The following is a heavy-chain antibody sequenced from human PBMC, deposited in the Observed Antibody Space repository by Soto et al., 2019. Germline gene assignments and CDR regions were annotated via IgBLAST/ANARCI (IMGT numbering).Heavy chain of an antibody. V-gene: IGHV3-23*01. CDR3: AKDYGPYDSSGYYPDPRRAGFDY. CDR2: ISYGGGTT. Sequence: GSLRLSCAASEFTFSNYAMSWVRQAPGKGLEWVSAISYGGGTTYYADYMKGRITISRDNSKNTLYLQMNILRAEDTALYYCAKDYGPYDSSGYYPDPRRAGFDYWGQGT. D-gene: IGHD3-22*01. J-gene: IGHJ4*02. CDR1: EFTFSNYA.